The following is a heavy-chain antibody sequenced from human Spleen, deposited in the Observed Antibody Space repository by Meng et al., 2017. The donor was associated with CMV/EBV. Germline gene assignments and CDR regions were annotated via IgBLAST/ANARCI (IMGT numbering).Heavy chain of an antibody. V-gene: IGHV2-5*01. CDR1: LSTIGVG. J-gene: IGHJ5*02. CDR2: IYWNDDK. D-gene: IGHD3-22*01. Sequence: LSTIGVGVGWIRQPPGKALEWLALIYWNDDKRYSPSLKSRLTITKDTSKNQVVLTMTNMDPVDTATYYCAQLLRGYYDSSGAGFDPWGQGTLVTVSS. CDR3: AQLLRGYYDSSGAGFDP.